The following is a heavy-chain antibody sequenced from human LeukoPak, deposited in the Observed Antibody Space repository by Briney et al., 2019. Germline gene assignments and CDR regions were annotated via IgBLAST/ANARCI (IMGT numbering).Heavy chain of an antibody. Sequence: SQTLSLTCTVSGGSISSGDYYWSWIRQPPGKGLEWIGYIYYSGSTYYNPSLKSRVTISVDTSKNQFSLKLSSVTAADTAVYYCARASDIVVVTAMYSGDAFDIWGQGTMVTVSS. CDR2: IYYSGST. CDR3: ARASDIVVVTAMYSGDAFDI. CDR1: GGSISSGDYY. D-gene: IGHD2-21*02. J-gene: IGHJ3*02. V-gene: IGHV4-30-4*01.